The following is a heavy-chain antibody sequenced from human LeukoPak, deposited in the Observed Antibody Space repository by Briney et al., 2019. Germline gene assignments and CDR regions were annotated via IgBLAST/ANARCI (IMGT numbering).Heavy chain of an antibody. D-gene: IGHD6-13*01. CDR2: IIPILGIA. CDR3: ARVSSSWSGFDY. V-gene: IGHV1-69*04. J-gene: IGHJ4*02. Sequence: GASVKVSCKASGYTFTGYYMHWVRQAPGQGLEWMGRIIPILGIANYAQKFQGRVTITADKSTSTAYMELSSLRSEDTAVYYCARVSSSWSGFDYWGQGTLVTVSS. CDR1: GYTFTGYY.